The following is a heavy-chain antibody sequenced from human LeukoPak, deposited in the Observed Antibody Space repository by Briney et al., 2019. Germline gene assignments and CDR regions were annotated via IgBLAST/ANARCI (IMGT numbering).Heavy chain of an antibody. CDR1: GFTFSSYA. D-gene: IGHD6-6*01. CDR3: AKHLQSIAARPGDYFDY. Sequence: PGGSLRLSCAASGFTFSSYAMSWVRQAPGKGLEWVSAISGSGGSTYYADSVKGRFTISRDNSKNTLYLQMNSLRAEDTAVYYCAKHLQSIAARPGDYFDYWGQGTLVTVSS. CDR2: ISGSGGST. J-gene: IGHJ4*02. V-gene: IGHV3-23*01.